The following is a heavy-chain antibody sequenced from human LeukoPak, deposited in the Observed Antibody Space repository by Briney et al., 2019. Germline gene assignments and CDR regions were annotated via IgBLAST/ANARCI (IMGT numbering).Heavy chain of an antibody. CDR2: IYYSGST. Sequence: PSETLSLTCTVSGGSISSYYWSWNRQPPGKGLEWIGYIYYSGSTNYNPSLKSRVTISVDTSKNQFSLKLSSVTAADTAVYYCARGPGTVTDYWGQGTLVTVSS. CDR1: GGSISSYY. J-gene: IGHJ4*02. V-gene: IGHV4-59*01. D-gene: IGHD4-11*01. CDR3: ARGPGTVTDY.